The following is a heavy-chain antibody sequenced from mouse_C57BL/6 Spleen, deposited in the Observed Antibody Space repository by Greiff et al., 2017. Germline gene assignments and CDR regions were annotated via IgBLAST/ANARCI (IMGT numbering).Heavy chain of an antibody. CDR2: ISDGGSYT. D-gene: IGHD2-4*01. Sequence: EVMLVESGGGLVKPGGSLKLSCAASGFTFSSYAMSWVRQTPEKRLEWVATISDGGSYTYYPDNVKGRFTISRDNAKNNLYLQMSHLKSEDTAMYYCARYHGDYDDWGQGTLVTVSA. V-gene: IGHV5-4*03. J-gene: IGHJ3*01. CDR3: ARYHGDYDD. CDR1: GFTFSSYA.